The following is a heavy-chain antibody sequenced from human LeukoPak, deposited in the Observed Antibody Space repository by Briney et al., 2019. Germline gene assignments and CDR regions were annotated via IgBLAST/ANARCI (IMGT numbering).Heavy chain of an antibody. D-gene: IGHD4-17*01. CDR2: IYYGGTT. CDR1: GGSINDDGYY. Sequence: SQTLSLTCTVSGGSINDDGYYWSWIRQLPGKGLEWIGHIYYGGTTEYNPSLESRITISVATSKTQFSLKLNSVTAADTAVYYCTRGGATVTDYWGQGTLVTVIS. V-gene: IGHV4-31*03. CDR3: TRGGATVTDY. J-gene: IGHJ4*02.